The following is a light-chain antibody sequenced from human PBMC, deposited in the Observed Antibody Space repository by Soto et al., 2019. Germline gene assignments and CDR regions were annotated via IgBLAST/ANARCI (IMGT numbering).Light chain of an antibody. Sequence: NFMLTQPHSVSESPGKTVTISCTRSSGNIASRYVQWYQQRPGSAPSTVIYEFYERPSGVPDRFSGAIDSSSNSASLTISGLKTEDEADCYCQSYDNYNVVFGGGTKLTVL. CDR1: SGNIASRY. J-gene: IGLJ3*02. CDR3: QSYDNYNVV. V-gene: IGLV6-57*04. CDR2: EFY.